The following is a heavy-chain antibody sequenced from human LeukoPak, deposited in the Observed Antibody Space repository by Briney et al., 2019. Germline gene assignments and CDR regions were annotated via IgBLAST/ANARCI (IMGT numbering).Heavy chain of an antibody. CDR3: ARSTLRFGIVVVPAAMDV. Sequence: SVKVSCKASGGTFSSYAISWVRQAPGQGLEWMGGIIPIFGTANYAQKFQGRVTITADESTSTAYMELSSLRSEDTAVYYCARSTLRFGIVVVPAAMDVWGQGTTVTASS. CDR2: IIPIFGTA. J-gene: IGHJ6*02. V-gene: IGHV1-69*01. D-gene: IGHD2-2*01. CDR1: GGTFSSYA.